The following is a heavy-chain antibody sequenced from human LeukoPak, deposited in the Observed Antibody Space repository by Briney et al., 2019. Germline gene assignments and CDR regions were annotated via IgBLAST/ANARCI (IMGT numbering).Heavy chain of an antibody. Sequence: PGGSLRLSCAASGFTFSSYAMHWVRQAPGKGLEWVAVKSYDGSNKYYADSVKGRFTISRDNSKSTLYLQMNSLRSEDTAVYYCARGRGGDGYNWLCYFDYWGQGTLVTVSS. CDR2: KSYDGSNK. D-gene: IGHD5-24*01. J-gene: IGHJ4*02. V-gene: IGHV3-30-3*01. CDR1: GFTFSSYA. CDR3: ARGRGGDGYNWLCYFDY.